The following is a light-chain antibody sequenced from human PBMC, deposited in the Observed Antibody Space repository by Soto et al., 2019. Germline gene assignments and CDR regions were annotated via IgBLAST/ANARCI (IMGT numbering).Light chain of an antibody. Sequence: DIQMTQSPSSLSASVGDRVTITCRASQGISSYLVWYQQRQGRAPKLLIYDASSLLSGVPSRFSGSGSGTDFTLTISNLQPEDFATYYCQQSYGTPYTFGQGTKLE. J-gene: IGKJ2*01. CDR1: QGISSY. V-gene: IGKV1-39*01. CDR3: QQSYGTPYT. CDR2: DAS.